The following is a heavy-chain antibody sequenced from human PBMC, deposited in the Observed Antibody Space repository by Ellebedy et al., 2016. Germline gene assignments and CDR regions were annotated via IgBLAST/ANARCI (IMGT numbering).Heavy chain of an antibody. CDR1: GYTFTSYA. Sequence: ASVTVSCKASGYTFTSYAMHWVRQAPGQRLEWMGWINAGNGNTKYSQKFQGRVTMTRDTSTSTVYMELSSLRSDDTAVYYCARSTTVITNYFDYWGQGTLVTVSS. V-gene: IGHV1-3*01. J-gene: IGHJ4*02. CDR3: ARSTTVITNYFDY. CDR2: INAGNGNT. D-gene: IGHD4-11*01.